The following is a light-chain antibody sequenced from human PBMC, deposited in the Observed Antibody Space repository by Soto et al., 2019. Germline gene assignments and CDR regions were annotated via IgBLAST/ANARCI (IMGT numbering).Light chain of an antibody. V-gene: IGKV1-12*01. Sequence: DIQMTQSPSAVSAYVGVRVTITCRARQGLRSWLAWYQQQPGKAPKLLIYAASSLQSGVPSRFSGSGSGTDFTLTMSCLQPEHFATDYCQQANSVSFTFGPGTKVAI. CDR1: QGLRSW. CDR3: QQANSVSFT. CDR2: AAS. J-gene: IGKJ3*01.